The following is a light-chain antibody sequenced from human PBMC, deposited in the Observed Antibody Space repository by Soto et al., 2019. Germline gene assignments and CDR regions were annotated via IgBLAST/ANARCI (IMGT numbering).Light chain of an antibody. CDR3: QQSYST. V-gene: IGKV3D-20*02. J-gene: IGKJ5*01. Sequence: TQSPSTLSSSVGDRVTITCRASQSVSSSYLAWYQQKPGQAPRLLIYGASSRATGIPDRFSGSGSGTDFTLTISSLQPEDFATYYCQQSYSTFGQGTRLEIK. CDR1: QSVSSSY. CDR2: GAS.